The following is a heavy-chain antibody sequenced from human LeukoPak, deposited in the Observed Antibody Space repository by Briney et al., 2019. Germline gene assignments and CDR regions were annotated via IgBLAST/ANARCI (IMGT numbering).Heavy chain of an antibody. D-gene: IGHD3-10*01. Sequence: SETLFLTCAVSGGSISSSNWWSWVRQPPGKGLEWIGEIYHSGSTNYNPSLKSRVTISVDKSKNQFSLKLSSVTAADTAVYYCARAGQRLLWFGELSPEYYYYGMDVWGQGTTVTVSS. J-gene: IGHJ6*02. V-gene: IGHV4-4*02. CDR1: GGSISSSNW. CDR2: IYHSGST. CDR3: ARAGQRLLWFGELSPEYYYYGMDV.